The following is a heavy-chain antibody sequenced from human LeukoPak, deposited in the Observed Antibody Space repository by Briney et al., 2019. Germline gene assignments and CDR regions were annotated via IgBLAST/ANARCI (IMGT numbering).Heavy chain of an antibody. J-gene: IGHJ5*02. CDR3: ARGDSSGYHPFSWFDP. Sequence: SVKVSCKASGCTFSSYAISWVRQAPGQGLEWMGRIIPILGIANYAQKFQGRVTITADKSTSTAYMELSSLRSEDTAVYYCARGDSSGYHPFSWFDPWGQGTLVTVSS. D-gene: IGHD3-22*01. CDR2: IIPILGIA. CDR1: GCTFSSYA. V-gene: IGHV1-69*04.